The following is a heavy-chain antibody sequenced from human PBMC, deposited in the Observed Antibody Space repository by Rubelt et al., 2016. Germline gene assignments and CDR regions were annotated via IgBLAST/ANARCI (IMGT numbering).Heavy chain of an antibody. Sequence: QVQLVQSGAEVKKPGASVKVSCKASGYTFTSYGISWVRQAPGQGLEWMGWISAYNGNTNYAQKLQGRVTMTQDTSTRRGYMRLRSLRADDTAVYYCAGGSEASALDIWGQGTMVTVSS. CDR1: GYTFTSYG. CDR2: ISAYNGNT. CDR3: AGGSEASALDI. J-gene: IGHJ3*02. V-gene: IGHV1-18*01.